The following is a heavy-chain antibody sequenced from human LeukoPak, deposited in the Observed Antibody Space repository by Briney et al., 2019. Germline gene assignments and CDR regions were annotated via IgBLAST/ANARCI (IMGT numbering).Heavy chain of an antibody. D-gene: IGHD5-18*01. CDR1: GDSFNRFA. V-gene: IGHV1-69*04. CDR2: IMLTLGIT. CDR3: ARGHTDSIHY. J-gene: IGHJ4*02. Sequence: ASVKVSCKPSGDSFNRFAVNWVRQAPGQGLEWMGRIMLTLGITNYAKEFQARVTITADISPSAAYMELKNLTSLDTAVYYCARGHTDSIHYWGQGTQVTVSS.